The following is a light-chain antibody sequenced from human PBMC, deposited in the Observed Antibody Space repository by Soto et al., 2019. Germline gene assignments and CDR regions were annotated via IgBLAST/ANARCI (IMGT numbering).Light chain of an antibody. J-gene: IGLJ2*01. CDR3: SSYTSSTTPV. CDR1: SSDVGAYNF. CDR2: EVS. V-gene: IGLV2-14*01. Sequence: QSVLTQPASVSGSPGQSITISCTGTSSDVGAYNFVSWYQHHPGKAPKLMISEVSNRPSGVSNRFSGSKSGNTASLTISGLQAEDEADYYCSSYTSSTTPVFGGGTKLTVL.